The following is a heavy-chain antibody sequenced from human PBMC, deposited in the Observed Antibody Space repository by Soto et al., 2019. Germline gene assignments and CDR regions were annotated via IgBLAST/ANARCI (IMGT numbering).Heavy chain of an antibody. CDR1: GGSITSSSFY. J-gene: IGHJ4*02. CDR2: IFHTGAT. CDR3: ARRRIVPTTNFDY. Sequence: SETLSLTCTVSGGSITSSSFYWGWIRQPQGKGLEWIGHIFHTGATYYNPTLKSRLRMSVDASKNQFSLNLSSVTATDTAVYYCARRRIVPTTNFDYWGQGTLVTVSS. D-gene: IGHD1-26*01. V-gene: IGHV4-39*01.